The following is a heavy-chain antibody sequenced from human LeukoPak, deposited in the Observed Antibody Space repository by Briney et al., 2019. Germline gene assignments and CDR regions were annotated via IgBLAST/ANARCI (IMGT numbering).Heavy chain of an antibody. D-gene: IGHD3-3*01. J-gene: IGHJ4*02. Sequence: PGGSLRLSCAASGFTFSSYSMNWVRQAPGKGPEWLSYITSSSGTIYYADSVKGRFTISRDNAKNSLYLQMNSLRAEDTAVYYCARDCGLRFLEWLLPAYWGQGTLVTVSS. CDR2: ITSSSGTI. CDR3: ARDCGLRFLEWLLPAY. CDR1: GFTFSSYS. V-gene: IGHV3-48*01.